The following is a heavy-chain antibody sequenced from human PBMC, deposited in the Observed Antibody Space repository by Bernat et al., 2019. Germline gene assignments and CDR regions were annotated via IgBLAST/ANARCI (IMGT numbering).Heavy chain of an antibody. Sequence: QVQLVQSGAEVKKPGASVKVSCKASGYTFTSYYMHWVRQAPGQGLEWMGIINPSGGSTSYAQKFQGRVTMTRDTSTSTVYMELSSLRSEDTAVYYCARGSSGSYYNPLYDMDVRDQGTTVTVSS. CDR1: GYTFTSYY. J-gene: IGHJ6*02. CDR2: INPSGGST. CDR3: ARGSSGSYYNPLYDMDV. D-gene: IGHD3-10*01. V-gene: IGHV1-46*01.